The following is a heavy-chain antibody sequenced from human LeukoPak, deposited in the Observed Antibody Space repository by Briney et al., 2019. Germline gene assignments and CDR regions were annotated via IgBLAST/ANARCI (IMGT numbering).Heavy chain of an antibody. Sequence: GASVKVSCKASGYTFTSYYIHWVRQAPGQGREWMGMINPSGGGTGYAQTFKGRVTMTRDTATSTVYMELSSLRSEDTALYYCARQRDDRSGYYFFGYWGQGTLVTVSS. CDR2: INPSGGGT. CDR1: GYTFTSYY. D-gene: IGHD3-22*01. J-gene: IGHJ4*02. CDR3: ARQRDDRSGYYFFGY. V-gene: IGHV1-46*01.